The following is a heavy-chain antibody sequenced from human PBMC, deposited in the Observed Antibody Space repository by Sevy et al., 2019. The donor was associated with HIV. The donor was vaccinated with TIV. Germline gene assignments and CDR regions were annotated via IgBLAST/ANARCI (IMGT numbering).Heavy chain of an antibody. J-gene: IGHJ6*02. CDR3: ARGSRPEGDFWSGPMVGGGTYYYYGMDV. Sequence: GGSLRLSCAASGFTFSSYAMSWVRQAPGKGLEWVSAISGSGGSTYYADSVKGRFTISRDNSKNTLYLQMNSLRAEDKAVYYCARGSRPEGDFWSGPMVGGGTYYYYGMDVWGQGTTVTVSS. D-gene: IGHD3-3*01. CDR2: ISGSGGST. CDR1: GFTFSSYA. V-gene: IGHV3-23*01.